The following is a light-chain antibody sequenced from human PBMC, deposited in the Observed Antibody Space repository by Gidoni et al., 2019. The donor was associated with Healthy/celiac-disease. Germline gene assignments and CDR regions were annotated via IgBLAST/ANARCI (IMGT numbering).Light chain of an antibody. CDR1: SSDVGGYNY. J-gene: IGLJ1*01. CDR3: SSYTSSSTPCV. Sequence: QSALTQPASVSGSPGQSSTISCTGTSSDVGGYNYVSWYQQHPGKAPKLMIYDVSNRPSGVSNRFSGSKSGNPASLTISGLQAEDEADYYCSSYTSSSTPCVFGTGTKVTVL. CDR2: DVS. V-gene: IGLV2-14*03.